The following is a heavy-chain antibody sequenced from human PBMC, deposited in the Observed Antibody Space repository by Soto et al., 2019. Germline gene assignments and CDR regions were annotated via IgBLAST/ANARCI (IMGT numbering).Heavy chain of an antibody. J-gene: IGHJ5*02. CDR1: GGFLRESY. Sequence: SATLCHSYAVYGGFLRESYGTWIRQQPGKGLEWIGEINHVGGTNYNPSLKSRVTMSVDTSQNQFSLRLISVTAADTAMYFCVRIRYQLPSSVLWLDPWGQGTPVPVFS. D-gene: IGHD3-16*01. V-gene: IGHV4-34*01. CDR2: INHVGGT. CDR3: VRIRYQLPSSVLWLDP.